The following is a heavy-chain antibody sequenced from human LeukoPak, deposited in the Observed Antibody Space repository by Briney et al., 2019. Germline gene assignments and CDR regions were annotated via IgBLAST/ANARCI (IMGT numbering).Heavy chain of an antibody. CDR3: ARAYCSSTSCFG. J-gene: IGHJ4*02. Sequence: GGSLRLSCAASGFTFSSYNMNLVRQAPGKGLEWVSSISYTSRARYYADSVKGRFTISRDNVKNSLYLQMDSLRAEDTAVYYCARAYCSSTSCFGWGQGTLVTVSS. CDR1: GFTFSSYN. CDR2: ISYTSRAR. V-gene: IGHV3-48*01. D-gene: IGHD2-2*01.